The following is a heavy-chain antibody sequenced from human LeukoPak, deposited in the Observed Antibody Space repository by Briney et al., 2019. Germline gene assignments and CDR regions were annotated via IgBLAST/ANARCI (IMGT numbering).Heavy chain of an antibody. D-gene: IGHD2-21*02. CDR3: VKDINVVTTFDS. V-gene: IGHV3-30*18. CDR1: GFTFSSYG. CDR2: ISYDGRIN. Sequence: GGSLRLSCAASGFTFSSYGMRWVRQAPGKGLEWVAVISYDGRINYYADSVKGRFSISRDNSKNTLYLQMNSLRVEDTALYFCVKDINVVTTFDSWGQGTLVTVSS. J-gene: IGHJ4*02.